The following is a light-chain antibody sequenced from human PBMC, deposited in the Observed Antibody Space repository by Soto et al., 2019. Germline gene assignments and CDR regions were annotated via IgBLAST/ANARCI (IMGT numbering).Light chain of an antibody. Sequence: IVLTQSPVTLSLSPGEGATLSCRASQSVTGTNLAWYQQRAGQAPRLLIYDAVRRATGIPDRFSGSGSGTDFTLTISRLEPEDFAVYYCHQYGSSPGTFGQGTKVEIK. CDR3: HQYGSSPGT. V-gene: IGKV3-20*01. CDR1: QSVTGTN. J-gene: IGKJ1*01. CDR2: DAV.